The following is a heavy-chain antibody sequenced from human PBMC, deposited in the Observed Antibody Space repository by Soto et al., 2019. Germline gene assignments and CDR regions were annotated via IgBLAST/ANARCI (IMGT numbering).Heavy chain of an antibody. V-gene: IGHV3-33*01. D-gene: IGHD6-6*01. CDR1: GFTFSSYG. Sequence: PGGSLRLSCAASGFTFSSYGMHWVRQAPGKGLEWVAVIWYDGSNKYYADSVKGRFTISRDNSKNTLYLQMNSLRAEDTAVYYCAREGYSSSSSGFLNWGQGTLVTVSS. CDR3: AREGYSSSSSGFLN. CDR2: IWYDGSNK. J-gene: IGHJ4*02.